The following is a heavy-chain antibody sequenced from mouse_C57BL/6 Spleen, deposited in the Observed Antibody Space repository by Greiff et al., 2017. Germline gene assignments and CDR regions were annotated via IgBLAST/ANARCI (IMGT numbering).Heavy chain of an antibody. V-gene: IGHV1-59*01. J-gene: IGHJ3*01. CDR2: IDPSDSYT. Sequence: QVQLQQPGAELVRPGTSVKLSCKASGYTFTSYWMHWVKQRPGQGLEWIGVIDPSDSYTNYNQKFKGKATLTVDTSSSTAYMQLSSLTSEDSAVYYCARCLNSNYEAWFAYWGQGTLVTVSA. CDR1: GYTFTSYW. CDR3: ARCLNSNYEAWFAY. D-gene: IGHD2-5*01.